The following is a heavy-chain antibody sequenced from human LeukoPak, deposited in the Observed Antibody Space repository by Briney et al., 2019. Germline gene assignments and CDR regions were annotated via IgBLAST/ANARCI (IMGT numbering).Heavy chain of an antibody. D-gene: IGHD2-15*01. CDR2: IYHSWST. CDR1: GYSISSSYY. V-gene: IGHV4-38-2*01. CDR3: ARAGWKNCSGGSCPGALNWFDP. Sequence: SETLSLTCAVSGYSISSSYYWGWIRQPPGKGLEWIGSIYHSWSTYYNPSLKSRVTLSVDTSKNQFSLKLSSVTAADTAVYYCARAGWKNCSGGSCPGALNWFDPWGQGTLVTVSS. J-gene: IGHJ5*02.